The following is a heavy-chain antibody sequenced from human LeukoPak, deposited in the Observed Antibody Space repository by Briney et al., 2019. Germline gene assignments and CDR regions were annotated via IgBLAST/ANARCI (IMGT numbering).Heavy chain of an antibody. CDR2: IKSKKDAVTT. J-gene: IGHJ5*02. Sequence: GGSLRLSCSASGFTFSNAWMTWVRQAPGKGLEWVARIKSKKDAVTTDYAAPVEGRFTISRDDSMNTVYLPMNSLKIEDTGVYYCTTEPIVANSAWFDHWGPGTLVTVSS. V-gene: IGHV3-15*01. CDR3: TTEPIVANSAWFDH. D-gene: IGHD3-22*01. CDR1: GFTFSNAW.